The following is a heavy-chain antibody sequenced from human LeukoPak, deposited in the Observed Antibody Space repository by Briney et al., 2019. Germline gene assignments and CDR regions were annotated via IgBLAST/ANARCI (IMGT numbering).Heavy chain of an antibody. CDR2: IYYSGST. J-gene: IGHJ4*02. D-gene: IGHD5-24*01. Sequence: SETLSLTCTVSGGSISSSSYYWGWIRQPPGKGLEWIGSIYYSGSTYYNPSLKSRVTISVDTSKNQFSLKLTSVTAADTAVYYCARDNGYGYISGGIDYWGQGTLVTVSS. CDR3: ARDNGYGYISGGIDY. V-gene: IGHV4-39*07. CDR1: GGSISSSSYY.